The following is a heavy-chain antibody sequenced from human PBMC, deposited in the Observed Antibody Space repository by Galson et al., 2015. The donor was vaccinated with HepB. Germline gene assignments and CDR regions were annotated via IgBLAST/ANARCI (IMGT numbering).Heavy chain of an antibody. J-gene: IGHJ4*02. CDR2: ISGSGGST. Sequence: SLRLSCAASGFTFSSYAMSWVRQAPGKGLEWVSAISGSGGSTYYADSVKGRFTISRDNSKNTLYLQMNSLRAEDTAVYYCAKTRRYDFWSGPQKYYFDYWGQGTLVTVSS. V-gene: IGHV3-23*01. D-gene: IGHD3-3*01. CDR1: GFTFSSYA. CDR3: AKTRRYDFWSGPQKYYFDY.